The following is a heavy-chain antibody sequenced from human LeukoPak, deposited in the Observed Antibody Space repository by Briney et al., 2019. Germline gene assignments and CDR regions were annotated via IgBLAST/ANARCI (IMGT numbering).Heavy chain of an antibody. CDR2: IFNSGKT. CDR3: AGGGQWLAFDF. Sequence: SETLSLTCTVSGGSTSSYYWGWIRQPPGKGQEWIGSIFNSGKTAYSGSLKSRVTISEDTSRNQVSPMLTFLTAADTAIYYCAGGGQWLAFDFWGQGSLVTVSS. D-gene: IGHD6-19*01. J-gene: IGHJ4*02. V-gene: IGHV4-59*08. CDR1: GGSTSSYY.